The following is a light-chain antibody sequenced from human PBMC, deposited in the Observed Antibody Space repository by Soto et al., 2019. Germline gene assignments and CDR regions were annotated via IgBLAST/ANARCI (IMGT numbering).Light chain of an antibody. V-gene: IGLV1-40*01. CDR2: GNS. CDR1: SSNIGAGYV. Sequence: QAVVTQPPSVSGAPGQRVTISCTGSSSNIGAGYVVHWYQQLPGTAPKLLSYGNSNRPSGVPDRFSGSKSGTSASLAITGLQAEDEADYYCQSYDSSLSGSVFGGGTKLTVL. CDR3: QSYDSSLSGSV. J-gene: IGLJ2*01.